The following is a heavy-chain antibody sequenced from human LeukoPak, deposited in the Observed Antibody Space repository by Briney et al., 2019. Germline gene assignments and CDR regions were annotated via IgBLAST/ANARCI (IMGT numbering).Heavy chain of an antibody. J-gene: IGHJ4*02. CDR3: ARGTHYYDSSGYDPNFDY. CDR1: GGSISSYY. D-gene: IGHD3-22*01. CDR2: IYHSGST. V-gene: IGHV4-59*12. Sequence: PSETLTLTCTVSGGSISSYYWSWIRQPPGKGLEWIGYIYHSGSTYYNPSLKSRVTISVDTSKNQFSLKLSSVTAADTAVYYCARGTHYYDSSGYDPNFDYWGQGTLVTVSS.